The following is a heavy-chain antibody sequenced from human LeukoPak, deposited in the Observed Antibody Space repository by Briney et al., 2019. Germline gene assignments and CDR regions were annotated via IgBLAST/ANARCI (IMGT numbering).Heavy chain of an antibody. CDR1: GYSISSGYY. CDR3: GRDATGRSWANWVDP. V-gene: IGHV4-38-2*02. CDR2: ISHSGST. J-gene: IGHJ5*02. Sequence: SETLSLTCTVSGYSISSGYYWGWIRQPPGKGLEWIGSISHSGSTFYNPSLKSRVTISVDTSKNQFPLKLTSVTAADTAVYYWGRDATGRSWANWVDPRGQGTLVTVSS. D-gene: IGHD6-13*01.